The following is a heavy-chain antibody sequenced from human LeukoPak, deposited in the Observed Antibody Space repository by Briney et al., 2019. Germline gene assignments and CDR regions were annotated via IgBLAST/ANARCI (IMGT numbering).Heavy chain of an antibody. V-gene: IGHV4-59*01. D-gene: IGHD5-18*01. CDR1: GGSFSSYY. CDR3: ASVKGAGYSYVGY. CDR2: IYYSGNT. Sequence: PSETLSLTCTVSGGSFSSYYWSWIRQPPEKGLEWIGHIYYSGNTNYNPSLKSRVTISVDTSKNQFSLKLSSVTAADTAVYYCASVKGAGYSYVGYWGQGTLVTVSS. J-gene: IGHJ4*02.